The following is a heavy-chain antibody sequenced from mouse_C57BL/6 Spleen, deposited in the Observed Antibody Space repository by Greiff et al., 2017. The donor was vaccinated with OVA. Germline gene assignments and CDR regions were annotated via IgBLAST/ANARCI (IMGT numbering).Heavy chain of an antibody. D-gene: IGHD2-4*01. CDR3: ARVTYYDYDYYAMDY. V-gene: IGHV1-61*01. CDR2: IYPSDSET. Sequence: QVHVKQPGAELVRPGSSVKLSCKASGYTFTSYWMDWVKQRPGQGLEWIGNIYPSDSETHYNQKFKDKATLTVDKSSSTAYMQLSSLTSEDSAVYYCARVTYYDYDYYAMDYWGQGTSVTVSS. J-gene: IGHJ4*01. CDR1: GYTFTSYW.